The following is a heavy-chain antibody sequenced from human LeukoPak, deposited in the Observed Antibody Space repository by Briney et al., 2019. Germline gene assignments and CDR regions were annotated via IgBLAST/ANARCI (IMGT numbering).Heavy chain of an antibody. J-gene: IGHJ4*02. D-gene: IGHD4-17*01. CDR3: AKDSVTTLDY. CDR2: ISYDGSSK. CDR1: GFTFSSYA. Sequence: GKSLRLSCAASGFTFSSYAMHWVRQAPDKGLEWAAVISYDGSSKYFAKSVKGRFTISRDNSKNTLYLQMNSLRTEDTAVYYCAKDSVTTLDYWGQGTLVTVSS. V-gene: IGHV3-30*18.